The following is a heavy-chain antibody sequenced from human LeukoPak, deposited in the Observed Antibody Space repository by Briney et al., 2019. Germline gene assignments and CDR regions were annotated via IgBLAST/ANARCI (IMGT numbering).Heavy chain of an antibody. CDR3: AKDYYDFWSGSTTFDY. CDR1: GFTFDDYA. J-gene: IGHJ4*02. CDR2: ISWNSGSI. V-gene: IGHV3-9*01. Sequence: PGRSLRLSCAASGFTFDDYAMHWVRQAPGEGLEWVSGISWNSGSIGYADSVKGRFTISRDNAKNSLYLQMNSLRAEDTALYYCAKDYYDFWSGSTTFDYWGQGTLVTVSS. D-gene: IGHD3-3*01.